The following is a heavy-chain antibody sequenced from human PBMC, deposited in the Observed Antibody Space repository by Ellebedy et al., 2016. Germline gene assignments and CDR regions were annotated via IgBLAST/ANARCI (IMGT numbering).Heavy chain of an antibody. V-gene: IGHV3-23*01. D-gene: IGHD2-15*01. J-gene: IGHJ2*01. Sequence: GESLKISXTASGFTFSSYAMSWVRQAPGKGLEWVSAISGSGGSTYYADSVKGRFTISRDNSKNTLYLQMNSLRAEDTAVYYCAKGGGYCSGGSCYLWYFDLWGRGTLVTVSS. CDR2: ISGSGGST. CDR3: AKGGGYCSGGSCYLWYFDL. CDR1: GFTFSSYA.